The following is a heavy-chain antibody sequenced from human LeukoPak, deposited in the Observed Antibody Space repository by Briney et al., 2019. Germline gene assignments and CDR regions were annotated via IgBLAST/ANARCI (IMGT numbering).Heavy chain of an antibody. CDR3: TRAPIAVASDGYYYYGMDV. CDR2: IRSKAYGGTT. CDR1: GFTFGDYA. J-gene: IGHJ6*02. D-gene: IGHD6-19*01. Sequence: GGSLRLSCTASGFTFGDYAMSWFRQAPGKGLEWVGFIRSKAYGGTTEYAASVKGRFTISRDDSKSIAYLQMNSLKTEDTAVYYCTRAPIAVASDGYYYYGMDVWGQGTTVTVSS. V-gene: IGHV3-49*03.